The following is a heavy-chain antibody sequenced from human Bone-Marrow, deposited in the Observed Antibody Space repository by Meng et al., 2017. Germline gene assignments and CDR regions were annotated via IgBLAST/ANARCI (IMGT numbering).Heavy chain of an antibody. J-gene: IGHJ4*02. CDR3: ARTLRYSSGWPYYFDY. Sequence: GESLKISCVASGFSFTDAWMSWVRQAPGKGLEWVGRIKSNSDGGTTDYAAPVKGRFTISRDDSKNTLYLQMNSLRAEDTAVYYCARTLRYSSGWPYYFDYWGQGTLVTVSS. CDR1: GFSFTDAW. CDR2: IKSNSDGGTT. D-gene: IGHD6-19*01. V-gene: IGHV3-15*01.